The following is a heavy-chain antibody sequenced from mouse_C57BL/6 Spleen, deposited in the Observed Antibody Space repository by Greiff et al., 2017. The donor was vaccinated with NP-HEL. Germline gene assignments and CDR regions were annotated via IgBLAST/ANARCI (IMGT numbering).Heavy chain of an antibody. CDR3: ARHWDGNFDY. CDR1: GYTFTDYY. Sequence: VQLQQSGPELVKPGASVKISCKASGYTFTDYYMNWVKQSHGKSLEWIGDINPNNGGTSYNQKFKGKASLTVDKSSSTAYMELRSLTSEDSAVYYCARHWDGNFDYWGQGTTLTVSS. J-gene: IGHJ2*01. V-gene: IGHV1-26*01. D-gene: IGHD4-1*01. CDR2: INPNNGGT.